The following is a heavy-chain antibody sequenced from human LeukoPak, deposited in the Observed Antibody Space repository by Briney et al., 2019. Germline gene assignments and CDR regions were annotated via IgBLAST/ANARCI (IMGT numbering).Heavy chain of an antibody. CDR3: AKDNYYNGSGAFDI. V-gene: IGHV3-9*03. CDR2: ISWNSGSI. Sequence: PGGSLRLSCAASGFTFDDYAMHWVRQAPGKGLEWVSGISWNSGSIGYADSVKGRFTISRDNAKYSLYLQMNSLRAEDMALYYCAKDNYYNGSGAFDIWGQGTMVTVSS. D-gene: IGHD3-10*01. J-gene: IGHJ3*02. CDR1: GFTFDDYA.